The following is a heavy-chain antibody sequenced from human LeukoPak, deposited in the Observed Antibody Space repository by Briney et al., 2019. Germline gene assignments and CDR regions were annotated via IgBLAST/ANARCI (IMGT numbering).Heavy chain of an antibody. CDR3: ARGGWNIAV. J-gene: IGHJ4*02. D-gene: IGHD6-19*01. V-gene: IGHV3-7*01. Sequence: GGSLRLSCAASGFTFSSHWVNWVRQAPGKGREWVGNIKEDGSENYYAGSVKGRFTISRDNAKNSLYLQMNTLTADDTAVYYCARGGWNIAVWGQGTLVTVSS. CDR2: IKEDGSEN. CDR1: GFTFSSHW.